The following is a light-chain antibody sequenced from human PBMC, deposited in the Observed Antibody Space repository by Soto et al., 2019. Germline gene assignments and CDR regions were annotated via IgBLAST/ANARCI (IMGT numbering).Light chain of an antibody. V-gene: IGKV3-20*01. CDR1: QSVSSSY. J-gene: IGKJ1*01. Sequence: EIVLTQSPGTLSLSPGERATLSCRASQSVSSSYLAWYQQKTGQAPRLLIYGASSRATGIPDRFSGSGSGTDFTLTISRLEPEDFAVYYCQQYGSSPGTFGLGTKVDIK. CDR3: QQYGSSPGT. CDR2: GAS.